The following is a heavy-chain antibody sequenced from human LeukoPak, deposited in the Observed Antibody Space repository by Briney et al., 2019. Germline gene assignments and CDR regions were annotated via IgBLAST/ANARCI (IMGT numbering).Heavy chain of an antibody. V-gene: IGHV1-18*01. D-gene: IGHD6-13*01. Sequence: APVKVSCKASGYTFTSYGISWVRQAPGQGLEWMGWISAYNGNTNYAQKLQGRVTMTTDTSTSTAYMELRSLRSDDTAVYYCARIFPGIAAAANWFDPWGQGTLVTVSS. J-gene: IGHJ5*02. CDR3: ARIFPGIAAAANWFDP. CDR1: GYTFTSYG. CDR2: ISAYNGNT.